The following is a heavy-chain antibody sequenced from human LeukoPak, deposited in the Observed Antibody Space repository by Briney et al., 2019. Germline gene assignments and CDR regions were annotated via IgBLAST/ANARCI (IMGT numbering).Heavy chain of an antibody. CDR3: ARARYETRIWPKSRYDYYHYMDV. CDR2: MNPNSGNT. V-gene: IGHV1-8*03. CDR1: GYTFISYD. Sequence: GASVKVSCKASGYTFISYDINWVRQVTGQGLEWMGWMNPNSGNTGYAQKFQGRVTITRNTSISTAFMELSSLRSEDMAVYYCARARYETRIWPKSRYDYYHYMDVWGKGTTVTVSS. D-gene: IGHD3-3*01. J-gene: IGHJ6*03.